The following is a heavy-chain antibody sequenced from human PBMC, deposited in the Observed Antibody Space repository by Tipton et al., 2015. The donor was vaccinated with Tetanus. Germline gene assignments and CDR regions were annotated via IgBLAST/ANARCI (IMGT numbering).Heavy chain of an antibody. J-gene: IGHJ3*02. V-gene: IGHV3-33*01. CDR1: GFTFSDYG. CDR3: ARAADYYDSSGYPQNRHAFDI. D-gene: IGHD3-22*01. Sequence: SGFTFSDYGMNWVRQTPGKGLEWVAVIWFDGSKTYYADSLKGRFSISRDNSKNMLYLQMSSLRPEDTAVYFCARAADYYDSSGYPQNRHAFDIWGQGTVVTVSS. CDR2: IWFDGSKT.